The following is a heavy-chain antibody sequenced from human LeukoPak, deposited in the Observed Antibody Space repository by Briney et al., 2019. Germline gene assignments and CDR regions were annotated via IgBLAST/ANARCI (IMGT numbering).Heavy chain of an antibody. J-gene: IGHJ6*03. Sequence: GASVKVSCKVSGYALTELSMHWVRQAPGKGLEWMGGFDPEDGETIYAQKFQGRVTMTEDTSTDTAYMELSSLRSEDTAVYYCATAGSPRYYYYMDVWGKGTTVTVSS. CDR2: FDPEDGET. CDR1: GYALTELS. CDR3: ATAGSPRYYYYMDV. D-gene: IGHD2-15*01. V-gene: IGHV1-24*01.